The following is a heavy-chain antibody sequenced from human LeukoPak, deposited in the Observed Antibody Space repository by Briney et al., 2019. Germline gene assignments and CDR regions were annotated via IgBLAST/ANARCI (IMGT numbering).Heavy chain of an antibody. D-gene: IGHD6-13*01. V-gene: IGHV4-38-2*01. CDR1: GYSISSGYY. CDR2: IYHSGNT. CDR3: ARLAGPYSTSRAKYYFDY. Sequence: PSETLSLTCAVSGYSISSGYYWGWIRQPPEKGLEWIGIIYHSGNTYFNPSLKSRVTISVDTSKNQFSRKLSSVTAADTAVYYCARLAGPYSTSRAKYYFDYWGQGTLVTVSS. J-gene: IGHJ4*02.